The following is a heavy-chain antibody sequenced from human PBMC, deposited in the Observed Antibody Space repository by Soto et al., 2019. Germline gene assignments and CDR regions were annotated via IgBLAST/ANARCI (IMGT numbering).Heavy chain of an antibody. J-gene: IGHJ4*02. CDR3: ARVGISYGSGSYNDY. V-gene: IGHV3-48*02. CDR1: GFTFSSYG. D-gene: IGHD3-10*01. Sequence: EVQLVESGGGLVQPGGSLRLSCAASGFTFSSYGMNWVRQAPGKGLEWVSYISSSSSTIYYADSVKGRFTISRDNAKNSLYLQMNSLRDEDTAVYYCARVGISYGSGSYNDYWGQGTLVTVSS. CDR2: ISSSSSTI.